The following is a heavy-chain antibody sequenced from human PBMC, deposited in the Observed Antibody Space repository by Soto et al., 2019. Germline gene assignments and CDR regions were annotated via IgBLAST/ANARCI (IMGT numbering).Heavy chain of an antibody. D-gene: IGHD6-13*01. CDR1: GGSISSGGSS. J-gene: IGHJ4*02. CDR2: IHHSGST. CDR3: ARESSSWDRDH. V-gene: IGHV4-30-2*01. Sequence: QVQLQESGSGLVKPSETLSLTCAVSGGSISSGGSSWSWIRQPPGKGLEYIGYIHHSGSTYYSPSLKSRVTISVYRSTNQFSLNLTSMTAADTAVYFCARESSSWDRDHWRQGTLLTVSS.